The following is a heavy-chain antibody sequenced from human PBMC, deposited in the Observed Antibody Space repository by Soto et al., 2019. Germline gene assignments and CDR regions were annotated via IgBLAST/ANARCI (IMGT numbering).Heavy chain of an antibody. Sequence: ASVKVSCKASGYTFTGYYMHWVRQAPGQGLEWMGWINPNSGGTNYAQKFQGRVTMTRDTSISTAYMELSRLRSDDTAVYYCARGGSDIVVVVAALYYFDYWGQGTLVTVS. CDR3: ARGGSDIVVVVAALYYFDY. D-gene: IGHD2-15*01. CDR2: INPNSGGT. J-gene: IGHJ4*02. CDR1: GYTFTGYY. V-gene: IGHV1-2*02.